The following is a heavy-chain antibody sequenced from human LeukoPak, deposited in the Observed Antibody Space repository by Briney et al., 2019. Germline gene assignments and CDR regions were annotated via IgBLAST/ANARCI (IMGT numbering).Heavy chain of an antibody. Sequence: SETLSLTCAVSGVSISSSDYYWGWIRQPPGKGLGWIGTISYSGSTYYNPSLQSRVTISVDTSKNQFSLELSSVTAADTAVYYCARGSRRLADFHYWGQGTLVTVSS. CDR2: ISYSGST. D-gene: IGHD1-26*01. V-gene: IGHV4-39*01. CDR3: ARGSRRLADFHY. CDR1: GVSISSSDYY. J-gene: IGHJ4*02.